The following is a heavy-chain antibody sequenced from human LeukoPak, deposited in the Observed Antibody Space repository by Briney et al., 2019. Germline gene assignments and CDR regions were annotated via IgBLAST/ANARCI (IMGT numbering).Heavy chain of an antibody. D-gene: IGHD4-17*01. CDR2: TYYRSKWYN. CDR3: AREADYGDGNWFDP. J-gene: IGHJ5*02. V-gene: IGHV6-1*01. Sequence: SQTLSLTCAISGDSVSSNSAAWNWIRHSPSRGLEWLGRTYYRSKWYNDYAVSVKSRITINPDTSKNQFSLQLNSVTPEDTAVYYCAREADYGDGNWFDPWGQGTLVTVSS. CDR1: GDSVSSNSAA.